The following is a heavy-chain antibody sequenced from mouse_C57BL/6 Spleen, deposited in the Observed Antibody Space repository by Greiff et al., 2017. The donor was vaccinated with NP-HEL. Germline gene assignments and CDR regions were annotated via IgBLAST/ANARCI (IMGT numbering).Heavy chain of an antibody. Sequence: VQLQQPGAELVKPGASVKLSCKASGYTFTSYWMHCVKQRPGQGLEWIGMIHPNSGSTNYNEKLKSKATLTVDKSSSTAYMQLSSLTSEDSAVYYCARLGYLDYWGQGSTLTVSS. V-gene: IGHV1-64*01. CDR1: GYTFTSYW. CDR2: IHPNSGST. J-gene: IGHJ2*01. D-gene: IGHD3-1*01. CDR3: ARLGYLDY.